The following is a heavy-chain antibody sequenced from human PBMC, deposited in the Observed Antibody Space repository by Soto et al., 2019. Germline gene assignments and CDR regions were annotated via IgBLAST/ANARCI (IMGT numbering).Heavy chain of an antibody. V-gene: IGHV4-39*01. J-gene: IGHJ4*02. Sequence: QLQLQESGPGLVKPSETLSLTCTVSGGSISSSSYYWGWIRQPPGKGLEWIGSIYYSGSTYYNPSLKSRVTISVDTSKNQFSLKLSSVTAADTAVYYCARGLRQWRAIDYWGQGTLVTVSS. CDR2: IYYSGST. CDR1: GGSISSSSYY. D-gene: IGHD6-19*01. CDR3: ARGLRQWRAIDY.